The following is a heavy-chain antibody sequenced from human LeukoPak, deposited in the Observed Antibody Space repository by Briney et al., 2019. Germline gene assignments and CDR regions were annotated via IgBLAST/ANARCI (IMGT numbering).Heavy chain of an antibody. J-gene: IGHJ6*04. CDR2: IKQDGSEK. D-gene: IGHD3-3*01. CDR3: ARDGPNYDFWSGYYRHGMDV. CDR1: GFTFSSYW. Sequence: PGGSLRLSCAASGFTFSSYWMSWVRQAPGKGLEWVANIKQDGSEKYYVDSVKGRFTISRDNAKNSLYLQMNSLRAEDTAVYYCARDGPNYDFWSGYYRHGMDVWGKGTTVIVSS. V-gene: IGHV3-7*01.